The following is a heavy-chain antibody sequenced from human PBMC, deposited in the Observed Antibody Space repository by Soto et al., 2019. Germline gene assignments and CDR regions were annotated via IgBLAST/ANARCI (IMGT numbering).Heavy chain of an antibody. CDR3: ARHPGYCSGGSCNGQYTLDV. CDR1: GGSISSNSYS. CDR2: LYSSRDT. Sequence: EPLSLTCSVSGGSISSNSYSWGWIRQPPGKGLEWIGTLYSSRDTYYNPSLKSRVTISADTSQNQFSLDLTSVTATDTAVYFCARHPGYCSGGSCNGQYTLDVWGQGTTV. J-gene: IGHJ6*02. V-gene: IGHV4-39*01. D-gene: IGHD2-15*01.